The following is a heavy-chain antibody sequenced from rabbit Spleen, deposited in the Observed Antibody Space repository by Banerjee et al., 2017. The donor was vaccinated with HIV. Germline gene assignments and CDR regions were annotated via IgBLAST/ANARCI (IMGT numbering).Heavy chain of an antibody. D-gene: IGHD4-1*01. CDR3: ARDLAGAIGWNFHL. J-gene: IGHJ4*01. CDR1: GFSFSGILY. Sequence: QQQLEESGGGLVKPGGTLTLTCTASGFSFSGILYMCWVRQAPGKGLEWIACIDTGDGDTYYASWAKGRFTISKTSSTTVTLQMTSLTAADTATYFCARDLAGAIGWNFHLWGQGTLVTVS. V-gene: IGHV1S45*01. CDR2: IDTGDGDT.